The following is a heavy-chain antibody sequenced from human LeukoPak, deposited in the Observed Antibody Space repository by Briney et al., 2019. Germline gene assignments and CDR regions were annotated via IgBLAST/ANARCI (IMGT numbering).Heavy chain of an antibody. CDR3: ARTIPYYYYYMDV. Sequence: SVKVSCKACGGTFSSYTISWVRQAPGQGLEWMGRIIPILGIANYAQKFQGRVTITADKSTSTAYMELSSLRSEDTAVYYCARTIPYYYYYMDVWGKGTTVTVSS. J-gene: IGHJ6*03. D-gene: IGHD3-3*01. CDR1: GGTFSSYT. V-gene: IGHV1-69*02. CDR2: IIPILGIA.